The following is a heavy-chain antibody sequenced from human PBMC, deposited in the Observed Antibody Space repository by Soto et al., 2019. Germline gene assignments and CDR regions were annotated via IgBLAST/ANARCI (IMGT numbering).Heavy chain of an antibody. J-gene: IGHJ4*02. V-gene: IGHV1-8*01. CDR1: GYTFTDLD. Sequence: QVQLVQSGAEVRQPGASVKVSCKTSGYTFTDLDINWVRQATGQGLEWMGWMHPTSGDTGYAQNFQGRVTMTRDISISTAYMELNSLRYEDTAFYYCARGVTAGADHWGQGTLVTVSS. CDR3: ARGVTAGADH. D-gene: IGHD2-21*02. CDR2: MHPTSGDT.